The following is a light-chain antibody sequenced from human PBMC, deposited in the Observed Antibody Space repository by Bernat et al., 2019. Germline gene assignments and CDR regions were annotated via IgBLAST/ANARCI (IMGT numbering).Light chain of an antibody. J-gene: IGKJ1*01. CDR2: KAS. CDR1: QSISDW. Sequence: DIQMTQSPSKLSASVGDRVTITCRASQSISDWLAWYQQRPGKAPKLLISKASNVESGVPSRFSGSGSGTEFTLTIDSLQPDDFATYYRHQYHSFRRFGHGTKVEMK. CDR3: HQYHSFRR. V-gene: IGKV1-5*03.